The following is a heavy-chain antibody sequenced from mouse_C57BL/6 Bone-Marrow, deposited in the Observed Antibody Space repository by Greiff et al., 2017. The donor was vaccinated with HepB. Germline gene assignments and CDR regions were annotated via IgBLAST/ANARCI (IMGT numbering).Heavy chain of an antibody. CDR1: GFNIKDDY. CDR2: IDPENGDT. Sequence: EVQLQQSGAELVRPGASVKLSCTVSGFNIKDDYMHWVKQWPEQGLEWIGWIDPENGDTESASKFQGKATITADTSSNTACLQLSRLTSEDTAVYYCTTGDSLELGRVFAYGGQGTVVTVSA. V-gene: IGHV14-4*01. CDR3: TTGDSLELGRVFAY. J-gene: IGHJ3*01. D-gene: IGHD4-1*01.